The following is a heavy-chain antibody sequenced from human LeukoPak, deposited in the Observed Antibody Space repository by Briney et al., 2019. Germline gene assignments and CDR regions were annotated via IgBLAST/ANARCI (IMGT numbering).Heavy chain of an antibody. CDR1: GGSISSSNW. Sequence: PSETLSLTCAVSGGSISSSNWWSWVRQPPGKGLEWIGEIYHSGSTNYNPSLKSRVTISVDKSKNQFSLKLSSVTAADTAVYYCARGMVRGLNWFDPWGQGTLATVSS. D-gene: IGHD3-10*01. J-gene: IGHJ5*02. CDR3: ARGMVRGLNWFDP. CDR2: IYHSGST. V-gene: IGHV4-4*02.